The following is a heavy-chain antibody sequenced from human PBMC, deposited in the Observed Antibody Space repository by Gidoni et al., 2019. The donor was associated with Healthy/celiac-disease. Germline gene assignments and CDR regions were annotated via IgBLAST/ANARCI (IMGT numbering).Heavy chain of an antibody. J-gene: IGHJ3*02. D-gene: IGHD6-19*01. CDR1: GFPFSSYG. V-gene: IGHV3-30*18. CDR2: ISYDGRNK. Sequence: QVQLVESGGGVVKPGRSLRLSCAASGFPFSSYGMHWVRQAPGKGLEWVAVISYDGRNKYYAASVKGRFTISRDNSKNTLYLQMNSLRAEDTAVYYCAKEFTAVAAPDAAFDIWGQGTMVTVSS. CDR3: AKEFTAVAAPDAAFDI.